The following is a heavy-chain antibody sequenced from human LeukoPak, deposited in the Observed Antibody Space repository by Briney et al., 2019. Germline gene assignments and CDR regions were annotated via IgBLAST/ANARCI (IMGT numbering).Heavy chain of an antibody. D-gene: IGHD3-10*01. V-gene: IGHV1-18*01. J-gene: IGHJ4*02. CDR3: ARSMVRAVTQVASDY. CDR2: ISTYNGNT. Sequence: GASVTVSCKASGYTYSDYGISWVRQAPGQGLEWMGRISTYNGNTIYAEKLQGRVTMTTDTSTSTSYMELRSLRSDDTAVYYCARSMVRAVTQVASDYWGQGTLVTVSS. CDR1: GYTYSDYG.